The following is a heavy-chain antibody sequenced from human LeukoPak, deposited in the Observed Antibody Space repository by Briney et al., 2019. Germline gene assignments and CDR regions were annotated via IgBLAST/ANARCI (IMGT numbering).Heavy chain of an antibody. D-gene: IGHD6-13*01. V-gene: IGHV3-11*06. CDR1: GFTFSDYY. CDR2: ISSSSSYT. J-gene: IGHJ4*02. Sequence: TGGSLRLSCAASGFTFSDYYMSWIRQAPGKGLEWVSYISSSSSYTNYADSVKGRFTISRDNAKNSLYPQMNSLRAEDTAVYYCARVPPQWEQQLVFDYWGQGTLVTVSS. CDR3: ARVPPQWEQQLVFDY.